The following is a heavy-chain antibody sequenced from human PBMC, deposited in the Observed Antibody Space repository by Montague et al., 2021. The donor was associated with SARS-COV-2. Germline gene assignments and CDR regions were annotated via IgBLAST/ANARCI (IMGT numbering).Heavy chain of an antibody. J-gene: IGHJ3*01. V-gene: IGHV3-49*04. CDR1: GFNFRDYG. Sequence: SLRLSCATSGFNFRDYGMSWARRAPGKGLEWVGFIRSEATGGTTNYAASVGGRFTISRDDSKSILYLQMNSLEIEDTALYYCFIFCGGDCRNEAFDFWGQGTMVTVLS. CDR2: IRSEATGGTT. CDR3: FIFCGGDCRNEAFDF. D-gene: IGHD2-21*02.